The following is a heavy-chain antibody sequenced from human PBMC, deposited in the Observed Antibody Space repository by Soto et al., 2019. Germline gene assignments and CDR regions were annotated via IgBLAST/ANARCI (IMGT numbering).Heavy chain of an antibody. CDR1: GFTSSSYA. V-gene: IGHV3-15*01. CDR2: VKSKIDAGVR. D-gene: IGHD5-12*01. CDR3: AKRGVGYSGPGFDY. J-gene: IGHJ4*02. Sequence: GGSLRLSCAASGFTSSSYAMSWVRQAPGKGLEWVGRVKSKIDAGVRDYAAPVEGRFTISRDDSRNMLYLQMNNLKSEDTAVYYCAKRGVGYSGPGFDYWGQGMLVTVSS.